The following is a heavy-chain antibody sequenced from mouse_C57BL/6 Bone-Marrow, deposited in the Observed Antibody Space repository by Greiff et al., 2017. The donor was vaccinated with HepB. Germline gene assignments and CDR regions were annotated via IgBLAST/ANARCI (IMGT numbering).Heavy chain of an antibody. V-gene: IGHV1-63*01. J-gene: IGHJ4*01. Sequence: VQLQESGAELVRPGTSVKMSCKASGYTFTNYWIGWAKQRPGHGLEWIGDIYPGGGYTNYNEKFKGKATLTADKSSSTAYMQFSSLTSEDSAIYYCARNYDYEGAMDYWGQGTSVTVSS. CDR2: IYPGGGYT. CDR3: ARNYDYEGAMDY. D-gene: IGHD2-4*01. CDR1: GYTFTNYW.